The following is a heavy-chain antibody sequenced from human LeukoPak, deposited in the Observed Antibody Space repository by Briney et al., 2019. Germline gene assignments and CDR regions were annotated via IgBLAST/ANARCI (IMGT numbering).Heavy chain of an antibody. V-gene: IGHV1-69*05. CDR1: GGTFSSYA. D-gene: IGHD1-26*01. J-gene: IGHJ5*02. CDR3: ARASTLVAVDAGWELQGWFDP. CDR2: IIPIFGTA. Sequence: SVKVSCKASGGTFSSYAISWVRQAPGQGLEWMGGIIPIFGTANYAQKFQGRVTITTDESTSTAYMELSSLRSEDTAVYCCARASTLVAVDAGWELQGWFDPWGQGTLVTVSS.